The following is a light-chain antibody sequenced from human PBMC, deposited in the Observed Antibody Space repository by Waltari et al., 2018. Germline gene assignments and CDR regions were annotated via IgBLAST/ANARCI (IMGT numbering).Light chain of an antibody. V-gene: IGLV2-14*03. CDR1: SSDVGGSNF. J-gene: IGLJ2*01. CDR2: GVS. CDR3: CSYTTSTTFL. Sequence: QSAPTQPPSVSGSPGQSVTITCTGISSDVGGSNFVSWYQHYPAKAPKLMIFGVSNRPSGVSDRFSGSKSGNTASLTISGLQAEDEADYYCCSYTTSTTFLFGGGTRLTVL.